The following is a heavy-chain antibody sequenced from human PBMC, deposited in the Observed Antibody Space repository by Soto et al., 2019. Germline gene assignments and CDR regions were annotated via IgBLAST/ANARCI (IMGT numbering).Heavy chain of an antibody. D-gene: IGHD4-17*01. Sequence: GGSLRLSCAASGFTGSSNYMSWVRQAPGKGLEWVSVIYSGGSTYYADSVKGRFTISRHNSKNTLYLQMNSLRAEDTAVYYCARALRNDAFDIWGQGTMVTVSS. CDR2: IYSGGST. J-gene: IGHJ3*02. CDR1: GFTGSSNY. CDR3: ARALRNDAFDI. V-gene: IGHV3-53*04.